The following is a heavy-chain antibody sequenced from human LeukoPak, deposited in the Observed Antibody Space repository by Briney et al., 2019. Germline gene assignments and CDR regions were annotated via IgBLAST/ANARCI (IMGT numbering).Heavy chain of an antibody. V-gene: IGHV3-23*01. J-gene: IGHJ4*02. CDR1: GFTFSSYA. CDR2: ISGSGGST. CDR3: AKSGFSPLEGVDTMDY. D-gene: IGHD5-18*01. Sequence: PGGSLRLSCAAPGFTFSSYAMSWVRQAPGKGLEWVSAISGSGGSTYYADSVKGRFTISRDNSKNTLYLQMNSLRAEDTAVYYCAKSGFSPLEGVDTMDYWGQGTLVTVSS.